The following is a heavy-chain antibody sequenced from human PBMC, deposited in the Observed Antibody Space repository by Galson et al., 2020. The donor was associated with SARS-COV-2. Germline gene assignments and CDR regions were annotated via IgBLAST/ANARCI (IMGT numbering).Heavy chain of an antibody. CDR2: INHSGST. J-gene: IGHJ3*02. Sequence: SETLSLTCAVYGGSFSGYYWSWIRQPPGKGLEWIGEINHSGSTNYNPSLKSRVTISVDTSKNQFSLKLSSVTAADTAVYYCARDALPPGHGYYYGSGRLDAFDIWGQGTMVTVSS. CDR1: GGSFSGYY. V-gene: IGHV4-34*01. CDR3: ARDALPPGHGYYYGSGRLDAFDI. D-gene: IGHD3-10*01.